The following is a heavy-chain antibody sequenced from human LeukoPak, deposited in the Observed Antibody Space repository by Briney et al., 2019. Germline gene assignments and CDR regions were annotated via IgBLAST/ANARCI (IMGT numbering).Heavy chain of an antibody. J-gene: IGHJ4*02. Sequence: ASVKVSCKASGYTFTSYGISWVRQAPGQGLEWMGWISAYNGNTNYAQKLQGRVTMTTDTSTSTAYMELTSLRSDDTAVYYCARDSYSSSLGLFDYWGQGTLVTVSS. V-gene: IGHV1-18*01. D-gene: IGHD6-6*01. CDR3: ARDSYSSSLGLFDY. CDR1: GYTFTSYG. CDR2: ISAYNGNT.